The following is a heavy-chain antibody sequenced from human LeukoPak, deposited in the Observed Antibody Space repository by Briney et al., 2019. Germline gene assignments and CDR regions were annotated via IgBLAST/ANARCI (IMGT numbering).Heavy chain of an antibody. Sequence: SGTLSLTCTVSGGSISSGGYYWGWIRRPPGKGLEWIGSIYYSGSTYYNPSLKSRVTISVDTSKNRFSLKLSSVTAADTAVYYCARQVYGSDAFEIWGQGTMVTVSS. CDR3: ARQVYGSDAFEI. CDR1: GGSISSGGYY. J-gene: IGHJ3*02. CDR2: IYYSGST. D-gene: IGHD3-10*01. V-gene: IGHV4-39*01.